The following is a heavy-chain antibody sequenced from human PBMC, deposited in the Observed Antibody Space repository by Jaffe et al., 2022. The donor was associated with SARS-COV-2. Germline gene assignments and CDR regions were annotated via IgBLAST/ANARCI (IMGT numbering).Heavy chain of an antibody. D-gene: IGHD6-13*01. J-gene: IGHJ6*03. CDR1: GITFRTFS. CDR3: VRERQQLVPPRRHYFYSMDV. CDR2: INSGSDTI. V-gene: IGHV3-48*01. Sequence: EVQLVESGGRLVQPGGSLRLSCTYSGITFRTFSMNWVRQAPGKGLEWISFINSGSDTIYYADSVKGRFTISRDNANKLLYLQMDSLRADDTAIYYCVRERQQLVPPRRHYFYSMDVWGKGTAVTVSS.